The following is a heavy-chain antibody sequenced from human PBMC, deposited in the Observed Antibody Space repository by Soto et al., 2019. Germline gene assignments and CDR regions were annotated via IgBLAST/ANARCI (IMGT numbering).Heavy chain of an antibody. CDR2: ISYDGSNK. J-gene: IGHJ6*02. CDR3: AKEEPMIGDYYYGMDV. Sequence: GGSLRLSCAASGFTFSSYGMHWVRQAPGKGLEWVAVISYDGSNKYYADSVKGRFTISRDNSKNTLHLQMNSLRAEDAAVYYCAKEEPMIGDYYYGMDVWGQGTTVTVSS. CDR1: GFTFSSYG. D-gene: IGHD3-22*01. V-gene: IGHV3-30*18.